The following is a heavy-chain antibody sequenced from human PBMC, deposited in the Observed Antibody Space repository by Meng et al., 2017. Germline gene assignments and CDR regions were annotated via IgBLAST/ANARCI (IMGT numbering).Heavy chain of an antibody. D-gene: IGHD2-15*01. V-gene: IGHV4-34*01. CDR2: INQSGST. J-gene: IGHJ4*02. CDR3: ARGVRLPDY. CDR1: GGSFSGYY. Sequence: QVEREQWGAGLLKASATLSFPFAVYGGSFSGYYWGWIRQPPGKGLEWIGEINQSGSTNYNPSLKSRVTISVDTSKNQFSLKLSSVTAADTAVYYCARGVRLPDYWGQGTLVTVSS.